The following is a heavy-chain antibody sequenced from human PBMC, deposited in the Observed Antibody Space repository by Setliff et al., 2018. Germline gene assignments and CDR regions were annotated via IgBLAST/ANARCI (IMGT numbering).Heavy chain of an antibody. CDR1: GGSISSSSYY. V-gene: IGHV4-39*07. Sequence: PSETLSLTCTVSGGSISSSSYYWGWIRQPPGKGLEWIGSIYYSGSTYYNPSLKSRVTISVDTSKNQFSLKLSSVTAADTAVYYCARGWSTMIVVVITGYFDLWGRGTLVTVSS. CDR2: IYYSGST. D-gene: IGHD3-22*01. J-gene: IGHJ2*01. CDR3: ARGWSTMIVVVITGYFDL.